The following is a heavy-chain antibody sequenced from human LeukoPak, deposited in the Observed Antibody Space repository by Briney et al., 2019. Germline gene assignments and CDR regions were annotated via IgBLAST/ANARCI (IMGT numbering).Heavy chain of an antibody. J-gene: IGHJ4*02. CDR2: INPNSGGT. V-gene: IGHV1-2*02. Sequence: ASVKVSCKASGYTFTGYYMHWVRQAPGQGLEWMGWINPNSGGTNYAQKFQGRVTMTRDTSISTAYMELSRLRSDDTAVYYCARDSEYCSSPSCYRGLLDYWGQGTLVTVSS. CDR3: ARDSEYCSSPSCYRGLLDY. CDR1: GYTFTGYY. D-gene: IGHD2-2*01.